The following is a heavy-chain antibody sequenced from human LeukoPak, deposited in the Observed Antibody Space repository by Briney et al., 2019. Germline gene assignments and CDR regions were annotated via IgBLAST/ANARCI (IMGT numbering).Heavy chain of an antibody. CDR1: GGSISSGGYY. D-gene: IGHD2-15*01. Sequence: SQTLSLTCTVSGGSISSGGYYWSWIRQPPGKGLEWIGYVYYSGSTNYNPSLKSRVTISVDTSKNQFSLKLSSVTAADMAVYYCASAPYCSAGSCYLDYWGQGTLVTVSS. CDR2: VYYSGST. CDR3: ASAPYCSAGSCYLDY. J-gene: IGHJ4*02. V-gene: IGHV4-61*08.